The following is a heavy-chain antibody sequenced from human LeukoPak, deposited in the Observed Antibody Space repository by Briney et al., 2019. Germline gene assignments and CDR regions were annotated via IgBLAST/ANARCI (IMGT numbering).Heavy chain of an antibody. J-gene: IGHJ4*02. CDR3: AKELVESTGRTLGFDY. CDR1: GGSISSHY. D-gene: IGHD2-15*01. V-gene: IGHV4-59*11. CDR2: IYYSGGT. Sequence: SETLSLTCTVSGGSISSHYWNWIRQPPGKGLEWIGYIYYSGGTNFNPSLKSRVTISVDTSRTQFSLKLNSVTAADTAVYYCAKELVESTGRTLGFDYWGQGTLVTVSS.